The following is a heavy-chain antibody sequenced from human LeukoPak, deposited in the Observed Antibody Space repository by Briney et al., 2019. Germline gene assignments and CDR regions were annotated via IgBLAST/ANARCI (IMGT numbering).Heavy chain of an antibody. J-gene: IGHJ3*02. CDR2: IYYSENT. Sequence: SETLSLTCTVSGGSISGDHWNWIRQPPGKGLEWIGNIYYSENTNYNPSLKSRVTISVDTSKNQFSLKLSSVTAADTAVYYCARRNDFDIWGQGTMVTVSS. CDR1: GGSISGDH. V-gene: IGHV4-59*08. CDR3: ARRNDFDI.